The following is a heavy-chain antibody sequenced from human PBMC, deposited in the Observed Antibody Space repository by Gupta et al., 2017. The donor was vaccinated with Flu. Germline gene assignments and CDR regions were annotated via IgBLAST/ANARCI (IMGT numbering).Heavy chain of an antibody. J-gene: IGHJ6*02. Sequence: QEQVVESGGGVVQPGRSLRLSCAASGFSFRNYGMHWVHQAPGKGLEWVAVTSYDGSSKNYADSVKGRFTISRDNSKNTLYLQMNSLRTEDTAVYHCAKDWKWNYNNYGMNVWGQGTTVTVSS. CDR2: TSYDGSSK. V-gene: IGHV3-30*18. D-gene: IGHD3-10*01. CDR1: GFSFRNYG. CDR3: AKDWKWNYNNYGMNV.